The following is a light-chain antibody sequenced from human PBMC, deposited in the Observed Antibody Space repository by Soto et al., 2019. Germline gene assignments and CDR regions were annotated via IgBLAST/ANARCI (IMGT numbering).Light chain of an antibody. CDR1: QGIIDY. Sequence: DIQMTQSPSSLAASVGDRVTITCRASQGIIDYLAWDQQKPGKAPKLLIYATSTLQSGVPSGFSGSGARTDFTLTITSLQPEDVATYYCQKYNSAPRTFGQGTKVEIK. J-gene: IGKJ1*01. CDR3: QKYNSAPRT. CDR2: ATS. V-gene: IGKV1-27*01.